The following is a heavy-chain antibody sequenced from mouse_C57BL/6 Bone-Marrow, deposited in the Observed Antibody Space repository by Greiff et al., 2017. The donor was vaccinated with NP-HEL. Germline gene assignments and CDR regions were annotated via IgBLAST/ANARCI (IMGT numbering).Heavy chain of an antibody. D-gene: IGHD1-1*01. Sequence: EVQVVESGGGLVQPGGSLKLSCAASGFTFSDYYMYWVRQTPEKRLEWVAYISNGGGSTYYLDTVKGRFTISRDNATNTLYLQMSRLKSEDTAMYYGARHRAITTVVAHWYFDVWGTGTTVTVSS. CDR1: GFTFSDYY. CDR3: ARHRAITTVVAHWYFDV. J-gene: IGHJ1*03. V-gene: IGHV5-12*01. CDR2: ISNGGGST.